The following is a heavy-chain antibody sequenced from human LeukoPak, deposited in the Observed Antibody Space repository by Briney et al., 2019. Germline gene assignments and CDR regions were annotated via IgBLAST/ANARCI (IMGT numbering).Heavy chain of an antibody. CDR1: GDGFITHW. Sequence: HGESLKISCKGSGDGFITHWIGWVRQMPGKGLEWMGIIYPGDSDTRYSPAFQGQVNISADKSITTAYLQWSSLKHSDTAMYYCASQLQRGYSYSDYWGQGTLVSVSS. CDR2: IYPGDSDT. J-gene: IGHJ4*02. V-gene: IGHV5-51*01. CDR3: ASQLQRGYSYSDY. D-gene: IGHD5-18*01.